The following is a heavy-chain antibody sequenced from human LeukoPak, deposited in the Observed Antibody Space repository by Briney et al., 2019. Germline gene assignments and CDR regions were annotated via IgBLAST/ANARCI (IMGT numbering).Heavy chain of an antibody. CDR1: GFTFSDYN. D-gene: IGHD1-26*01. Sequence: GGSLRLSCAASGFTFSDYNMRWIRQAPGKGLEWVSSISRSGSTKYYADSVKGRFTIYSDNAKNSLYLQMNSLRDEDTAVYYCARRVGVNFDYWGQGTLVTVSS. J-gene: IGHJ4*02. CDR2: ISRSGSTK. V-gene: IGHV3-11*01. CDR3: ARRVGVNFDY.